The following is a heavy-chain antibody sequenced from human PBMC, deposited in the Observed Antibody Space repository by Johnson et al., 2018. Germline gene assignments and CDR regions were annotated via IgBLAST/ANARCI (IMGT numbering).Heavy chain of an antibody. CDR1: GFIFSNYG. V-gene: IGHV3-30*03. CDR2: VAYEGNNK. Sequence: QVQLVQSGGGVVQXGKSLRLXCTASGFIFSNYGMHWVRQAPGKGLEWLAVVAYEGNNKYYADSVKGRFTIPRDNSKNTFYLQMNSLTTDDTAVYYCARDDYPAGSFDPPDAFDVWGQGTVVTVSS. CDR3: ARDDYPAGSFDPPDAFDV. J-gene: IGHJ3*01. D-gene: IGHD3-10*01.